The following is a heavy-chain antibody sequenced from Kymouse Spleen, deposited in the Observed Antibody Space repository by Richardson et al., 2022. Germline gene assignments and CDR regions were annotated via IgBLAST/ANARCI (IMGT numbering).Heavy chain of an antibody. J-gene: IGHJ6*02. CDR1: GGSISSSNW. D-gene: IGHD3-10*01. Sequence: QVQLQESGPGLVKPSGTLSLTCAVSGGSISSSNWWSWVRQPPGKGLEWIGEIYHSGSTNYNPSLKSRVTISVDKSKNQFSLKLSSVTAADTAVYYCAREGYVLLWFGESLHYYGMDVWGQGTTVTVSS. V-gene: IGHV4-4*02. CDR2: IYHSGST. CDR3: AREGYVLLWFGESLHYYGMDV.